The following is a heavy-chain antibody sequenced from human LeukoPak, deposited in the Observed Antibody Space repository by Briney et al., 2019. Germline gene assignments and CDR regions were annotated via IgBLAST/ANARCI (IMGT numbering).Heavy chain of an antibody. D-gene: IGHD3-10*01. V-gene: IGHV4-39*07. CDR3: ARRGADTGFDY. Sequence: SETLSLTCTVSGGSISSGGYYWSWIRQPPGKGLEWIGEINHSGSTNYNSSLKSRVTISLDTSKNQFSLKLSSVTAADTAVYYCARRGADTGFDYWGQGTLVTVSS. CDR2: INHSGST. J-gene: IGHJ4*02. CDR1: GGSISSGGYY.